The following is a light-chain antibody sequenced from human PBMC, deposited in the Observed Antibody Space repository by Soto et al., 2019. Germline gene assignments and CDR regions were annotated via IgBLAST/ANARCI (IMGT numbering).Light chain of an antibody. CDR3: QQYGTSPLT. J-gene: IGKJ1*01. V-gene: IGKV3-20*01. CDR2: GAS. CDR1: QSVDSSY. Sequence: EIVLTQSPGTLSLSPGERAALSCRTSQSVDSSYLAWYQQKPGQAPGLLIYGASIRATGIPDRFSGSGSGTDFTLTISRLEPEDFAVYYCQQYGTSPLTFGQGTKVDIK.